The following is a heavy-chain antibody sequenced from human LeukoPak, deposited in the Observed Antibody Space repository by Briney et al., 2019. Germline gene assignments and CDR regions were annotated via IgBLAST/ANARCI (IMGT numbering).Heavy chain of an antibody. CDR3: ARGIRYYDVLTGYSDAFDI. CDR2: IYTSGST. CDR1: GGSISSYY. D-gene: IGHD3-9*01. V-gene: IGHV4-4*07. J-gene: IGHJ3*02. Sequence: SETLSLTCTVSGGSISSYYWSWIRQPAGKGLEWIGRIYTSGSTNYNPSLKSRVTMSVDTSKNQFSLKLSSVTAADTAVYYCARGIRYYDVLTGYSDAFDIWGQGTMVTVSS.